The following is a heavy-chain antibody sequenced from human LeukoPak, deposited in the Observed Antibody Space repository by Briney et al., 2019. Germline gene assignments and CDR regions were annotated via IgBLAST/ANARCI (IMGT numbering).Heavy chain of an antibody. V-gene: IGHV4-59*01. D-gene: IGHD3-10*01. J-gene: IGHJ4*02. CDR3: ARERVWGDGDYLDY. Sequence: PSETLSLTCTVSGGSISSYYWSWIRQPPGKGLEWIGYIYSSGSTKYNPSLKSRVTMSVDTSKNQFSLKLNSVTAADTAVYYCARERVWGDGDYLDYWGQGTLVTVSS. CDR2: IYSSGST. CDR1: GGSISSYY.